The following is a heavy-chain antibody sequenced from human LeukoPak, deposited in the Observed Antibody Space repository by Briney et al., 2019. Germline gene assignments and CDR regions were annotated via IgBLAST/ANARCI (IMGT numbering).Heavy chain of an antibody. CDR1: GFTFSSYG. V-gene: IGHV3-30*18. CDR3: AKELRYFDSPYFDY. CDR2: ISYDGSNK. Sequence: PGRSLRLSCVASGFTFSSYGMHWVRQAPGKGLEWVAVISYDGSNKYYADSVKGRFTISRDNSKNTLYLQMNSLRAEDTAVYYCAKELRYFDSPYFDYWGQGTLVTVSS. J-gene: IGHJ4*02. D-gene: IGHD3-9*01.